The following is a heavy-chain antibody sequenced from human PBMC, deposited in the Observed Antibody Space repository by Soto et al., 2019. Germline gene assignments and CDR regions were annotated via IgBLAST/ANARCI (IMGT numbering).Heavy chain of an antibody. Sequence: ASVKVCCKASGYTNTSYGSRWVRQEHGQGLEWMGWISAYNGNTNYAQKLQGRVTMTTDTSTSTAYMELRSLRSDDTAVYYCARVEEGYCSGGSCYIIDYWGQGTLVTVSS. J-gene: IGHJ4*02. CDR1: GYTNTSYG. D-gene: IGHD2-15*01. CDR3: ARVEEGYCSGGSCYIIDY. CDR2: ISAYNGNT. V-gene: IGHV1-18*01.